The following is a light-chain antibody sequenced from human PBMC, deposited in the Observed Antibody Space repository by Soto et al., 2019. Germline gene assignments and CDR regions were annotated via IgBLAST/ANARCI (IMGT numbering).Light chain of an antibody. V-gene: IGLV2-14*01. CDR1: SSDIGRFNY. J-gene: IGLJ3*02. CDR3: SPHTISNTKV. Sequence: QSALTQPASVSGSPGQSITISCTGTSSDIGRFNYVSWYQQHPGKVPKLMIYEVSNRPSAVSNRFSGSKSGNTASLPISGLQAEDEADYYCSPHTISNTKVFGVGTKLTVL. CDR2: EVS.